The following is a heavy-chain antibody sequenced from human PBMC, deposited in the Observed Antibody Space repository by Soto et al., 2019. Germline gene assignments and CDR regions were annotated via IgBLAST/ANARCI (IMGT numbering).Heavy chain of an antibody. J-gene: IGHJ6*03. D-gene: IGHD2-2*01. Sequence: EVQLVESGGGLVKPGGSLRLSCAASGFTFSNAWMSWVRQAPGKWLEWVGRIKSKTDGGTTDYAAPVKGRFTISRDDSKQTLYLQMNSLKTEDTAVYYGTTDPVVVVPAATTYYYYYMDVWGKGTTVNVSS. CDR3: TTDPVVVVPAATTYYYYYMDV. V-gene: IGHV3-15*01. CDR2: IKSKTDGGTT. CDR1: GFTFSNAW.